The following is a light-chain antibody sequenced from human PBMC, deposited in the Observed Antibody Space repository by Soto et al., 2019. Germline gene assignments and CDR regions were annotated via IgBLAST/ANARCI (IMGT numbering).Light chain of an antibody. Sequence: QPVLTQPPSASASLGASVTLTCTLSSGYTNYKVDWYQQRPGKGPRFVMRVGTGGIVGSKGDGIPDRFSAWGSGLNRYLTIKNIQEEDESDYHCGADLDSRSNFVYVFGPGTKVTVL. V-gene: IGLV9-49*01. CDR1: SGYTNYK. CDR2: VGTGGIVG. J-gene: IGLJ1*01. CDR3: GADLDSRSNFVYV.